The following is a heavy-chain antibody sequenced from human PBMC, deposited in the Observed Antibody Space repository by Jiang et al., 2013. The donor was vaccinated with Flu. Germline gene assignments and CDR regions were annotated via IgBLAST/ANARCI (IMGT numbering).Heavy chain of an antibody. CDR2: YWDDEQ. J-gene: IGHJ4*02. D-gene: IGHD6-6*01. CDR3: ARSIAARPAPFDY. Sequence: YWDDEQRYRPSLRTRLTVTKDTSRNQVVLRMTNMDPVDTATYYCARSIAARPAPFDYWGQGTLVTVSS. V-gene: IGHV2-5*02.